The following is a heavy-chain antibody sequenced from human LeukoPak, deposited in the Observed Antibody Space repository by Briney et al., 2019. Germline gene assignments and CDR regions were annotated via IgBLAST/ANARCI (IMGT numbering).Heavy chain of an antibody. Sequence: SETLSLTCTVSGGSISSSSYYWGWIRQPPGKGLEWIGNIYYSGNTYYNPSLKSRVTISLDTSKNQFSLKLSSVTAADTAVYYCARDLSSSWYYFDYWGQGTLVTVSS. CDR2: IYYSGNT. CDR1: GGSISSSSYY. CDR3: ARDLSSSWYYFDY. V-gene: IGHV4-39*07. D-gene: IGHD6-13*01. J-gene: IGHJ4*02.